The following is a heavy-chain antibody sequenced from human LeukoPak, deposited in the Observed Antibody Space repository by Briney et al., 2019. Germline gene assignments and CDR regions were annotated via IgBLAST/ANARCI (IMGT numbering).Heavy chain of an antibody. CDR1: GFTFGTYA. D-gene: IGHD3-22*01. CDR3: AKDRYYYDSSGRDYFDH. CDR2: ISGVGGST. V-gene: IGHV3-23*01. J-gene: IGHJ4*02. Sequence: GGSLRLSCAASGFTFGTYAMSWVRQAPGKGLEWVSFISGVGGSTYYADSVKGRFTISRDNSKNTLYLQMNSLRAEDTAVYYCAKDRYYYDSSGRDYFDHWGQGTLVTVSS.